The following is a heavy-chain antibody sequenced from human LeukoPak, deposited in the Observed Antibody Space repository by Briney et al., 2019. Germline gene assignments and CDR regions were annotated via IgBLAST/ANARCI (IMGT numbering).Heavy chain of an antibody. CDR2: ISSSSSYI. CDR3: ARGGPDYYYYGMDV. V-gene: IGHV3-21*01. CDR1: GFTFSSYS. Sequence: GGSLRLSCAASGFTFSSYSMNWVRQAPGKGLEWVSSISSSSSYIYYADSVKGRFTISRDNAKNSLYLQVNSLRAEDTAVYYCARGGPDYYYYGMDVWGKGTTVTVSS. J-gene: IGHJ6*04.